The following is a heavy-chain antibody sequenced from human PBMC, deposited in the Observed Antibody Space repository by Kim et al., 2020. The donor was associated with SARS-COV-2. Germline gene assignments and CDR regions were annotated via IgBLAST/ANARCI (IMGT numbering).Heavy chain of an antibody. D-gene: IGHD6-19*01. CDR1: GFTFDDYA. J-gene: IGHJ6*02. Sequence: GGSLRLSCAASGFTFDDYAMHWVRQAPGKGLEWVSGISWNSGSIGYADSVKGRFTISRDNAKNSLYLQMNSLRAEDTALYYCATLGGGGYSSGWYGDYYGMDVWGQGTTVTVSS. CDR2: ISWNSGSI. CDR3: ATLGGGGYSSGWYGDYYGMDV. V-gene: IGHV3-9*01.